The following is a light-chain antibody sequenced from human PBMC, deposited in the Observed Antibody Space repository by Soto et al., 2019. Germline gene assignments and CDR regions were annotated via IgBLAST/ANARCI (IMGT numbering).Light chain of an antibody. J-gene: IGLJ1*01. V-gene: IGLV2-14*01. CDR3: CSYARSGTPI. Sequence: QSVLTQPASVSGSPGQSITISCVGTGGDIGDYNYVSWYQQHPGKVPKVIIYDVSNRPSGVSYRFSGTKSGNTASLTVSGLQAEDEADYYCCSYARSGTPIFGTGTKLTVL. CDR1: GGDIGDYNY. CDR2: DVS.